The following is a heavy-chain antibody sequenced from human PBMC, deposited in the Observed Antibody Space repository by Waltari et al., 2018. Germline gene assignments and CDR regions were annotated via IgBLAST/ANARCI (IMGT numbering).Heavy chain of an antibody. Sequence: EVHLLESGGGLVQHGGSLRLSCTASGFTFGNYAMGWVRQAPGKGLECVSAISGSGDKTYYADSVKGRFTISRDNSKNTLFLQMDSLRADDTALYYCARDGARGGGSCYNYWGQGSLVTVSS. CDR2: ISGSGDKT. D-gene: IGHD2-15*01. CDR3: ARDGARGGGSCYNY. CDR1: GFTFGNYA. V-gene: IGHV3-23*01. J-gene: IGHJ4*02.